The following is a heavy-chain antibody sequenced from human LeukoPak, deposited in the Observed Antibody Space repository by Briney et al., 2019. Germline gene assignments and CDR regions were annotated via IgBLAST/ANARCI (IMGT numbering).Heavy chain of an antibody. CDR2: IYTSGST. Sequence: SETLSLTCTVSGGSISSYYWSWIRQPAGKGLEWIGRIYTSGSTNYNPSFKSRVTMSVDTSKNQFSLKLSSVTAADTAVYYCARDPGYYGSGTRGAFDIWGQGTMVTVSS. CDR1: GGSISSYY. J-gene: IGHJ3*02. D-gene: IGHD3-10*01. CDR3: ARDPGYYGSGTRGAFDI. V-gene: IGHV4-4*07.